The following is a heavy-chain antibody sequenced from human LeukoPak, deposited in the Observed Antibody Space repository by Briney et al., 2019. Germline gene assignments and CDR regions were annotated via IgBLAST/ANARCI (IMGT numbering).Heavy chain of an antibody. CDR1: GGSISSYK. CDR3: ARQVTTGFDY. CDR2: IYYSGST. D-gene: IGHD3-22*01. Sequence: SETLSLTCTVSGGSISSYKWRWIREPPGKGLELIGYIYYSGSTHYNPSLKSLLTISVDTSKNQFSLNLSSVTAADTAVYYCARQVTTGFDYLGQGTLLTVSS. J-gene: IGHJ4*02. V-gene: IGHV4-59*08.